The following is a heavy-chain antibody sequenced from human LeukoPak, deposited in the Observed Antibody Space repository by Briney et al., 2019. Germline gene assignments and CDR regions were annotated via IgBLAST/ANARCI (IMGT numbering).Heavy chain of an antibody. V-gene: IGHV3-74*01. Sequence: PGGSLRLSCAASGITFSSYWMHWVRQAPGKGLVWVSRINSDGFSITYADSVKGRFTISRDNSKNTLYLQMNSLRAEDTAVYYCAKDPNGDYIGTFDIWGQGTMVTVSS. CDR3: AKDPNGDYIGTFDI. D-gene: IGHD4-17*01. CDR1: GITFSSYW. CDR2: INSDGFSI. J-gene: IGHJ3*02.